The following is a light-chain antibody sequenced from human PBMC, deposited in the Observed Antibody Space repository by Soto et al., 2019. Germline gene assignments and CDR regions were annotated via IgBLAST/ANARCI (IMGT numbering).Light chain of an antibody. CDR1: QGISSY. J-gene: IGKJ4*01. V-gene: IGKV1-33*01. CDR2: DAS. CDR3: QQYDNLPLT. Sequence: DIQLTQSPSFLSASVGDRVTITCRASQGISSYLAWYQQKPGKAPKLLIYDASNLETGVPSSFSGSGSGTDFTFTISSLQPEDIATYYCQQYDNLPLTFGGGTKVDIK.